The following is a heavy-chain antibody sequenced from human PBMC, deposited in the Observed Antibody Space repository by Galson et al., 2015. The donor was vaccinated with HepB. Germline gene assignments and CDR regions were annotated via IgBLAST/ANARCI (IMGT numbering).Heavy chain of an antibody. CDR1: GFTFSDYY. CDR3: ARDNRDVTYAFDI. Sequence: SLRLSCAASGFTFSDYYMSWIRQAPGRGLEWVSYISRSTTYTNYADSVKGRFTISRDNAKNSLFLQMDSLRAEDTAVYYCARDNRDVTYAFDIWGPGTMVTVSS. V-gene: IGHV3-11*06. J-gene: IGHJ3*02. CDR2: ISRSTTYT. D-gene: IGHD2/OR15-2a*01.